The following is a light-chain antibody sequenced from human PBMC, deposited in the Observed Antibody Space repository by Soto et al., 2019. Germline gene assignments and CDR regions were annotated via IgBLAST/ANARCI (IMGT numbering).Light chain of an antibody. Sequence: QSALTQPASVSGSPGQSITISCTGTSDDVGGYIYVSWYQQYPGKAPQLIMYEVSKRPSGVSNRFAGSNSVNTASLTISGLRAEDEADYYCSSYTRSSTWVFGGGTKLTVL. CDR2: EVS. CDR1: SDDVGGYIY. V-gene: IGLV2-14*01. J-gene: IGLJ3*02. CDR3: SSYTRSSTWV.